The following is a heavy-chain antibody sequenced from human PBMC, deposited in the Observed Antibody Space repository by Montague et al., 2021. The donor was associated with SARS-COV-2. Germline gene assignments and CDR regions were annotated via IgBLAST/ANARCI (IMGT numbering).Heavy chain of an antibody. CDR3: ARWPSRLATQEFYFGY. D-gene: IGHD5-24*01. CDR2: IYYSGNT. J-gene: IGHJ4*02. CDR1: SDSISSGGYY. V-gene: IGHV4-31*03. Sequence: TRSPTCIVSSDSISSGGYYWSWIRQHPGKGLEWIGYIYYSGNTYYNPSLKSRVTMSVDTTKNQFSLTLNSVTAADTAVYYCARWPSRLATQEFYFGYWGQGTLVSVSS.